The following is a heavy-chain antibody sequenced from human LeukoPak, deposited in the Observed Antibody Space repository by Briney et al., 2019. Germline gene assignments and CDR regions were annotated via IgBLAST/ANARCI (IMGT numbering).Heavy chain of an antibody. CDR2: IASDGSST. J-gene: IGHJ6*02. V-gene: IGHV3-74*01. CDR3: ARDTRSLMDV. D-gene: IGHD3-16*02. CDR1: GFTFSSYW. Sequence: GGSLRLSCAASGFTFSSYWMNWVRQAPGKGLVWVSRIASDGSSTTYADSVKGRFSISRDNAKNTLYLQMNSLRVEDTAVYYCARDTRSLMDVWGQGTTVTVSS.